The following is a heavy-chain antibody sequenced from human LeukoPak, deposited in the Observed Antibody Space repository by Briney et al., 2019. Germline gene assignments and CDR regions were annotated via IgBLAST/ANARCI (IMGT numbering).Heavy chain of an antibody. CDR3: ARDLRGITGTHDAFDI. D-gene: IGHD1-20*01. J-gene: IGHJ3*02. CDR2: IIPIFGTA. V-gene: IGHV1-69*05. Sequence: SVKVSCKASGGTFSSYAISWLRQAPGQGLEWMGRIIPIFGTANYAQKFQGRVTITTDESTSTAYMELSSLRSEDTAVYYCARDLRGITGTHDAFDIWGQGTMVTVSS. CDR1: GGTFSSYA.